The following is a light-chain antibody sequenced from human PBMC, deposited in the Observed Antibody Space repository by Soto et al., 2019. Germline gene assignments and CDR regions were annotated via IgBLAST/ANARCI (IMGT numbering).Light chain of an antibody. CDR2: ANS. CDR3: QSYDSSLSASV. CDR1: SSNIGPGSD. J-gene: IGLJ3*02. Sequence: QAVVTQPPSVSGAPGQRVTISCTGSSSNIGPGSDVHWYQQLPGTAPKLLIYANSNRPSGVPDRFSGSKSGTLASLAITGLQAEDEADYYCQSYDSSLSASVFGGGTKLTVL. V-gene: IGLV1-40*01.